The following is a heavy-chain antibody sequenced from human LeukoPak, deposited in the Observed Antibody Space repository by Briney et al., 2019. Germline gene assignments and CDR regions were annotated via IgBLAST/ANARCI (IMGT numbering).Heavy chain of an antibody. Sequence: PSETLSLTCTVSGGSISSSSYYGGWIRQPPGKGLEWIGSIYYSGSTYYNPSLKSRVTISVDTSKNQFSLKLSSVTAADTALYYCARDSNGFYYFNYWGQGTLVTVSS. D-gene: IGHD3-22*01. CDR2: IYYSGST. J-gene: IGHJ4*02. CDR3: ARDSNGFYYFNY. V-gene: IGHV4-39*02. CDR1: GGSISSSSYY.